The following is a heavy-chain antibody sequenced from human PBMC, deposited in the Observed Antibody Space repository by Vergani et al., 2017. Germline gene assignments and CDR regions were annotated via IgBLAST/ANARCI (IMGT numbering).Heavy chain of an antibody. CDR1: GYSFTSYW. V-gene: IGHV5-51*01. CDR2: IYPGDSDT. CDR3: ARHGEDHNCGGDCYSGYYYGMDV. D-gene: IGHD2-21*02. Sequence: EVQLVQSGAEVKKPGESLKISCKGSGYSFTSYWIGWVRQMPGKGLEWMGIIYPGDSDTRYSPSFQGQVTISADKSISTAYLQWSSLKASDTAMYYCARHGEDHNCGGDCYSGYYYGMDVWGQGTTVTVSS. J-gene: IGHJ6*02.